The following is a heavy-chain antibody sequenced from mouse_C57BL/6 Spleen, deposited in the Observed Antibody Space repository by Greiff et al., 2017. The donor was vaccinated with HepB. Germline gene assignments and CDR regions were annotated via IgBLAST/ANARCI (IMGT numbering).Heavy chain of an antibody. D-gene: IGHD1-1*01. CDR2: IYPRDGST. CDR3: ARPPYYGSIYVWFAY. CDR1: GYTFTSYD. Sequence: QVQLQQSDAELVKPGASVKISCKASGYTFTSYDINWVKQRPGQGLEWIGWIYPRDGSTKYNEKFKGKATLTVDTSSSTAYMELHSLTSEDSAVYFCARPPYYGSIYVWFAYWGQGTLVTVSA. V-gene: IGHV1-85*01. J-gene: IGHJ3*01.